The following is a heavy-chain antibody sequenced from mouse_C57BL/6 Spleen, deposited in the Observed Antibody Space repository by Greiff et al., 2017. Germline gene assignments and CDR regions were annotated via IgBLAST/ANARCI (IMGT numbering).Heavy chain of an antibody. D-gene: IGHD2-4*01. V-gene: IGHV1-81*01. CDR1: GYTFTSYG. Sequence: QVQLKQSGAELARPGASVKLSCKASGYTFTSYGISWVKQRTGQGLEWIGEIYPRSGNTYYNEKFKGKATLTADKSSRTAYMELRSLTYEDSAVXFCARHYDYDWFAYWGQGTLVTVSA. J-gene: IGHJ3*01. CDR2: IYPRSGNT. CDR3: ARHYDYDWFAY.